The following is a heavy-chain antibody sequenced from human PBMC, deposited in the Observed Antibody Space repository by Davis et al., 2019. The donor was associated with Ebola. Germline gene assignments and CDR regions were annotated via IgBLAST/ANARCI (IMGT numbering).Heavy chain of an antibody. CDR3: AKSGLSFGVVKYHYGMDV. CDR1: GFTFSLFA. V-gene: IGHV3-23*01. Sequence: GGSLRLSCVASGFTFSLFAMHWVRQAPGKGLEWVSAITGTGASTYYADSVKGRFTISRDNSKKTLYLQMNSLRAEDTAVYYCAKSGLSFGVVKYHYGMDVWGKGTTVTVSS. J-gene: IGHJ6*04. D-gene: IGHD3-3*01. CDR2: ITGTGAST.